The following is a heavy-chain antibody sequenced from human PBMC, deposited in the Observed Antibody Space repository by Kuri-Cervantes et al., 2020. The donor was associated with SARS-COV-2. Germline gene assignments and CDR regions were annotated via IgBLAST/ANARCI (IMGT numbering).Heavy chain of an antibody. CDR3: ARDRVSYGSFLDY. CDR2: ISYDGSNK. J-gene: IGHJ4*02. D-gene: IGHD5-18*01. CDR1: GFTFSSYG. Sequence: GESLKISCAASGFTFSSYGMHWVRQAPGKGLEWVAVISYDGSNKYYADSVKGRFTISRDNSKNTLYLQMNTLRAEDTSVYYCARDRVSYGSFLDYWGQGNLV. V-gene: IGHV3-30*03.